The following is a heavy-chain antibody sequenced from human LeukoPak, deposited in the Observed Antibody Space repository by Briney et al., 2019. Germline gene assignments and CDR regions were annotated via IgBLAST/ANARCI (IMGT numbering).Heavy chain of an antibody. CDR2: IKSKTDGGTT. D-gene: IGHD3-3*01. Sequence: GGSLRLSCAASGFTFSNAWMSWVRQAPGKGLEWVGRIKSKTDGGTTDYAAPVKGRFTISRDDSKNTLYLQMNSLKTEDTAVYYCTTALTLPYYDFWSGYYVPYDYWGQGTLVTVSS. V-gene: IGHV3-15*01. CDR3: TTALTLPYYDFWSGYYVPYDY. CDR1: GFTFSNAW. J-gene: IGHJ4*02.